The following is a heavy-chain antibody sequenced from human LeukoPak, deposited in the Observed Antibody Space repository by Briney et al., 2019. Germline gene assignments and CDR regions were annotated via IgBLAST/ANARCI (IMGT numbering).Heavy chain of an antibody. D-gene: IGHD3-22*01. CDR3: ARGLYYYDSSGYYYFDY. Sequence: GGSLRLSCAASGLTFSSYWMSWVRQAPGKGLEWVANIKQDGSEKNYVDSVKGRFTISRANAKNSLHLQMSSLRAEDTAVYYCARGLYYYDSSGYYYFDYWGQGTLVTVSS. CDR1: GLTFSSYW. J-gene: IGHJ4*02. V-gene: IGHV3-7*01. CDR2: IKQDGSEK.